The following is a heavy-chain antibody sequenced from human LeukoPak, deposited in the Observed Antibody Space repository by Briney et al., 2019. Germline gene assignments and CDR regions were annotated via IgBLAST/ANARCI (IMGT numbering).Heavy chain of an antibody. CDR2: IIPIFGTA. J-gene: IGHJ3*02. CDR1: GGTFSSYA. V-gene: IGHV1-69*05. D-gene: IGHD3-10*01. Sequence: ASVKVSCKASGGTFSSYAINWVRQAPGQGLERMGRIIPIFGTANYAQKFQGRVTITTDESTSTAYMELSSLRPAHTPVYPSATGSPLVIGSEEIAISAQGTMVPVPS. CDR3: ATGSPLVIGSEEIAI.